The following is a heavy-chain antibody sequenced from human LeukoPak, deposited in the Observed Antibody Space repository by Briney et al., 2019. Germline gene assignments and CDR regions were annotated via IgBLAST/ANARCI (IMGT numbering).Heavy chain of an antibody. CDR1: GFTFSTYS. V-gene: IGHV3-48*04. J-gene: IGHJ4*02. Sequence: GRSLRPSCAASGFTFSTYSLNWVRQAPGKGLEWVSYISSSSSTIYYADSVTGRFTISRDNAKNSLYLQMNSLRAEDTAVYYCARGRDLFDFWGQGTLVTVSS. CDR2: ISSSSSTI. CDR3: ARGRDLFDF.